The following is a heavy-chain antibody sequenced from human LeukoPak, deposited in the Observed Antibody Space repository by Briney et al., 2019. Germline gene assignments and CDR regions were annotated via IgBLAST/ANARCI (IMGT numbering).Heavy chain of an antibody. V-gene: IGHV4-34*01. CDR2: INHSGST. CDR1: GGPFGVYY. D-gene: IGHD3-10*01. CDR3: AGPGAGDLDY. J-gene: IGHJ4*02. Sequence: SETLSLTCAVYGGPFGVYYWSWVRQPPGKGLEWIGEINHSGSTNYNPSLKSRVTISVDTSKDHFSLKLSSVTAADTAVYYCAGPGAGDLDYWGQGTLVTVSS.